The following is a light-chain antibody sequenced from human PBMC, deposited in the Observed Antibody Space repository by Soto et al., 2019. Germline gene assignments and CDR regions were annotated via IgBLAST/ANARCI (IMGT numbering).Light chain of an antibody. Sequence: IVMTQSPATLSVSPGERATLSCRASQSVSSKLAWYQQKPGPAPRLLIYDASTRATGIPARFSGSGSGTEFTLTISSLQSEDFEVYYCQQYDNWPLTFGGGAKVEIK. V-gene: IGKV3-15*01. CDR1: QSVSSK. CDR3: QQYDNWPLT. J-gene: IGKJ4*01. CDR2: DAS.